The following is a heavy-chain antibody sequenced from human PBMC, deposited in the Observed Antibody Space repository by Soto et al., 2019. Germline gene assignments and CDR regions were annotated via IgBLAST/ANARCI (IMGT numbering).Heavy chain of an antibody. CDR1: GFTFSSYS. Sequence: GGSLRLSCAASGFTFSSYSMNWVRQAPGKGLEWVANIKQDGSEKYYVDSVKGRFTISRDNAKNSLYLQMNSLRAEDTAVYYCAREISTDAFDIWGQGTMVTVSS. J-gene: IGHJ3*02. CDR2: IKQDGSEK. V-gene: IGHV3-7*01. CDR3: AREISTDAFDI.